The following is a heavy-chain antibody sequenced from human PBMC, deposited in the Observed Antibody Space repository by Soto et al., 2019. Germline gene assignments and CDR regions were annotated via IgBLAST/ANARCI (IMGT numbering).Heavy chain of an antibody. CDR3: AKVVTATNYFDY. D-gene: IGHD2-21*02. CDR2: ISGSSAST. Sequence: PGGSLRLCCAASGFTFSIYAMSWVRQAPGKGLEWVSAISGSSASTYYADSVKGRFTSSRDNSKNTLYLQMNSLRAEDTAIYYCAKVVTATNYFDYWGQGTLVTVSS. J-gene: IGHJ4*02. V-gene: IGHV3-23*01. CDR1: GFTFSIYA.